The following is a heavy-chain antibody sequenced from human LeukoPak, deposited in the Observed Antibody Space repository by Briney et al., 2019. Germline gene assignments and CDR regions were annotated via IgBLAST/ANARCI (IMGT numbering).Heavy chain of an antibody. J-gene: IGHJ1*01. CDR1: GFTFSSYA. V-gene: IGHV3-23*01. CDR2: ISGSGGST. D-gene: IGHD4-17*01. Sequence: GGSLRLPCAASGFTFSSYAMSWVRQAPGKGLEWVSAISGSGGSTYYADSVKGRFTISRDNSKNTLYLQMNSLRAEDTAVYYCAKDSGDSPEYFQHWGQGTLVTVSS. CDR3: AKDSGDSPEYFQH.